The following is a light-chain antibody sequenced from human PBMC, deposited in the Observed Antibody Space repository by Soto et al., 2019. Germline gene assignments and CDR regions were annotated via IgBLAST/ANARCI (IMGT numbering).Light chain of an antibody. J-gene: IGKJ4*01. V-gene: IGKV3-11*01. CDR3: QQRSSWPLLT. CDR1: QSVSNY. CDR2: DAS. Sequence: IVLTQSPATLSLSPGERATLSCRASQSVSNYLGWYQQKPGQAPRLLIYDASNRATGIPARFSGSGSGTDFTLTISSLEHEDVAVYYCQQRSSWPLLTFGGGTKVEIK.